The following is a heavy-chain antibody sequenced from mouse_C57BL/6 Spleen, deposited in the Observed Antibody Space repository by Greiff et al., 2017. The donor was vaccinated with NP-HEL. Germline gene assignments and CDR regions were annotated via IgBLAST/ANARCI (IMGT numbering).Heavy chain of an antibody. V-gene: IGHV7-3*01. J-gene: IGHJ3*01. Sequence: EVKLVESGGGLVQPGGSLSLSCAASGFTFTDYYMSWVRQPPGKALEWLGFIRHKANGYTTEYSASVKGRFTISRDNSQSILYLQMNALRAEDSATYYCARYNDGYFAYWGQGTLVTVSA. CDR2: IRHKANGYTT. CDR3: ARYNDGYFAY. D-gene: IGHD2-3*01. CDR1: GFTFTDYY.